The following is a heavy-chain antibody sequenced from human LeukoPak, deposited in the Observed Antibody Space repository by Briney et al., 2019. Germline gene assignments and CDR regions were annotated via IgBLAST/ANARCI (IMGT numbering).Heavy chain of an antibody. D-gene: IGHD3-16*02. CDR1: GGSISSSSYY. J-gene: IGHJ4*02. CDR3: VRIMITFGGVFDN. Sequence: SETLSLTFSVSGGSISSSSYYWGWIRQPPGKGLEWIGSIYYSGSTYYNPSLKSRDTISLETSKNQCCLRLRSVTAAYTAVYYCVRIMITFGGVFDNWGQGTLVTVSS. CDR2: IYYSGST. V-gene: IGHV4-39*01.